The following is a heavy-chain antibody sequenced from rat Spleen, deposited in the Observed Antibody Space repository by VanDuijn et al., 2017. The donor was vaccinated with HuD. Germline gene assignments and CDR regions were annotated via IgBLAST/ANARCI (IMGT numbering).Heavy chain of an antibody. D-gene: IGHD1-1*01. Sequence: QVQLQQSGAELAKPGSSVKISCKASGYTFTSYYISWIKQTTGQGLEYIGYINTGSGGTNYNEKFKGKATLNVDKSSSPAFMQLSSLTPDDSAVYYCALLLRRDWYFDFWGPGTMVTVSS. J-gene: IGHJ1*01. CDR1: GYTFTSYY. CDR3: ALLLRRDWYFDF. V-gene: IGHV1-43*01. CDR2: INTGSGGT.